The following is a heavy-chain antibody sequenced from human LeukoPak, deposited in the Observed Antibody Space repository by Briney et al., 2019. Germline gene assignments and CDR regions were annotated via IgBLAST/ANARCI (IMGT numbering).Heavy chain of an antibody. D-gene: IGHD1-1*01. Sequence: GGSLRLSCAASGFTFSHYWMSWVRQAPGKGLEWVATIKPDGSYNDYVDSVKGRFTISRDNATNSLYLQMSSLRAEDTAVYYCANEMNWSFGYWGQGTLVTVSS. CDR1: GFTFSHYW. J-gene: IGHJ4*02. V-gene: IGHV3-7*02. CDR2: IKPDGSYN. CDR3: ANEMNWSFGY.